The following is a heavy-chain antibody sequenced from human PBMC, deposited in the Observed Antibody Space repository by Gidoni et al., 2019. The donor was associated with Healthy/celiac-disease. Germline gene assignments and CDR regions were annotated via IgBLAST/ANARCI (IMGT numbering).Heavy chain of an antibody. CDR3: AKADSSTHPPRAEYFQH. D-gene: IGHD6-13*01. J-gene: IGHJ1*01. CDR2: ISGSGGST. V-gene: IGHV3-23*01. CDR1: GFTFSSYA. Sequence: EVQLLESGGGLVQPGGSLRLSCAASGFTFSSYAMSWVRQAPGKGLEWVSAISGSGGSTYYADSVKGRFTISRDNSKNTLYLQMNSLRAEDTAVYYCAKADSSTHPPRAEYFQHWGQGTLVTVSS.